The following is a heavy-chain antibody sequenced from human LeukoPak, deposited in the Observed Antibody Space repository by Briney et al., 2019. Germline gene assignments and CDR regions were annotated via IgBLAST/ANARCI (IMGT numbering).Heavy chain of an antibody. D-gene: IGHD3-22*01. J-gene: IGHJ1*01. CDR2: IYTSGST. Sequence: PSETLSLTCTVSGGSIRSYYWSWIRQSAGKGLEWIGRIYTSGSTYYNPSLKSRVTMSVDTSKNQISLKLSSVTAADTAVYYCASQQYYDSSGYYDSLYFQYWARAPWSPSPQ. V-gene: IGHV4-4*07. CDR1: GGSIRSYY. CDR3: ASQQYYDSSGYYDSLYFQY.